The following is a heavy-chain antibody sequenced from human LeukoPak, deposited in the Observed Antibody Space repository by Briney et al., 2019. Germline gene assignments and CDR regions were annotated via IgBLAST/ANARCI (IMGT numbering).Heavy chain of an antibody. D-gene: IGHD2-21*02. CDR2: IYYSGST. Sequence: SETLSLTCTVSGGSISSSSYYWGWIRQPPGKGLEWIGSIYYSGSTYYNPSLKSRVTISVDTSKNQFSLKLSSVTAADTAVYYCASGGYCGGDCRGAFDIWGQGTMVTVSS. CDR3: ASGGYCGGDCRGAFDI. J-gene: IGHJ3*02. V-gene: IGHV4-39*01. CDR1: GGSISSSSYY.